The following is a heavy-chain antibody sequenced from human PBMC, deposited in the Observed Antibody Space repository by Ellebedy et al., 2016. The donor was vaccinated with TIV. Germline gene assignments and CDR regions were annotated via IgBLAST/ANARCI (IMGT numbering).Heavy chain of an antibody. CDR3: SRPTFKNGGAFDM. CDR2: IRSKANNYTT. V-gene: IGHV3-73*01. D-gene: IGHD3-16*01. J-gene: IGHJ3*02. CDR1: GFTFSGSA. Sequence: PGGSLRLSCAASGFTFSGSAIHWVCPAPGPGLEWVGHIRSKANNYTTVYAESVKGRFTISRDDSENTAYLQMNSLKTDDTAVYYWSRPTFKNGGAFDMWGQGTMVTVSS.